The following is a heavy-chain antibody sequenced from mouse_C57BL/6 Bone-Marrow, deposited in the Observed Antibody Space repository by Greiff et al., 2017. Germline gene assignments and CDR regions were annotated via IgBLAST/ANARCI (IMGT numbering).Heavy chain of an antibody. V-gene: IGHV1-64*01. CDR1: GYTFTSYW. CDR2: IHPNSGST. Sequence: QVQLKQPGAELVKPGASVKLSCKASGYTFTSYWMHWVKQRPGQGLEWIGMIHPNSGSTNYNEKFKSKATLTVDKSSSTAYMQLSSLTSEDSAVYYGARKRFLYAMDYWGQGTSVTVSS. J-gene: IGHJ4*01. CDR3: ARKRFLYAMDY.